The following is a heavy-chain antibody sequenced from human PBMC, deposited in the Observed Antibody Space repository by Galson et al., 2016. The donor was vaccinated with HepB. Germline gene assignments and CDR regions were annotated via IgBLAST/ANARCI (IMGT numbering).Heavy chain of an antibody. Sequence: LSLTCTVSDDSISNYYWNWIRQPPGKGLEWIGYIHYSGSSKCNPPLKRRVTMSVDTSKNQFSLRLSSVTAADTAVYYCARWGTYSEKHAFDIWGQGTMVTVSS. CDR3: ARWGTYSEKHAFDI. CDR1: DDSISNYY. J-gene: IGHJ3*02. V-gene: IGHV4-59*01. D-gene: IGHD3-16*01. CDR2: IHYSGSS.